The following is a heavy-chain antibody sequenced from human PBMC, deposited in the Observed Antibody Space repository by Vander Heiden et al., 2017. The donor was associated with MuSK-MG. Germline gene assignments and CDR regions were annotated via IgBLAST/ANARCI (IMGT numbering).Heavy chain of an antibody. Sequence: DVQLLESGGGLVQPGGSLRLSCAASGSTFSSYAMSWVRQAPGKGPEWVSAISGSGDKTYYADSVKGRLTISRDNSKNALFLQMNNLRDEDTAVYYCAKGGYGSRWPDSFHYYGIDVWGQGTTVTVSS. CDR3: AKGGYGSRWPDSFHYYGIDV. J-gene: IGHJ6*02. D-gene: IGHD6-13*01. V-gene: IGHV3-23*01. CDR2: ISGSGDKT. CDR1: GSTFSSYA.